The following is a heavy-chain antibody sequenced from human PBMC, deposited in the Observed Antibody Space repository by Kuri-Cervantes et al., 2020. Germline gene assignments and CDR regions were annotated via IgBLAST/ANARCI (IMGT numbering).Heavy chain of an antibody. CDR2: MNPNSGNT. J-gene: IGHJ3*02. CDR1: EYTFTSYD. V-gene: IGHV1-8*01. CDR3: ARGYFDWLSLGDAFDI. D-gene: IGHD3-9*01. Sequence: ASVKVSCKASEYTFTSYDINWVRQATGQGLEWMGWMNPNSGNTGYAQKFQGRVTMTRNTSISTAYMELSSLRSEDTAVYYCARGYFDWLSLGDAFDIWGQGTMVTVSS.